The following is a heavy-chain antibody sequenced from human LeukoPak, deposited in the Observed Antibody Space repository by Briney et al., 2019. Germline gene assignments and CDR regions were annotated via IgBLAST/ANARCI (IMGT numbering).Heavy chain of an antibody. J-gene: IGHJ5*02. Sequence: ASVKVSCKASGYSFTGYGISWVRQAPGQGLEWMGWINSYNGNTNYAQNLQGRVTMTTEKSTSTAYMELRSLRSDDTAVYYCARERYYDYVWGSYRFTNWFDPWGQGTLVTVSS. V-gene: IGHV1-18*01. CDR1: GYSFTGYG. CDR2: INSYNGNT. CDR3: ARERYYDYVWGSYRFTNWFDP. D-gene: IGHD3-16*02.